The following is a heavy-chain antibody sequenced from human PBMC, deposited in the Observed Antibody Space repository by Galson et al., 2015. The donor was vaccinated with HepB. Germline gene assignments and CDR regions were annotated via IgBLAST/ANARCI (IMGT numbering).Heavy chain of an antibody. Sequence: ETPFLTCAVSGGSISSSNRWSWVRQPPGKGLEWIGEIYHSGSTTYNPSLKIRVPISVDKSKNHFSVKLSSVTAADTAVYYCAREGDISPDVWGQGTTVTVSS. V-gene: IGHV4-4*02. D-gene: IGHD2-21*01. J-gene: IGHJ6*02. CDR3: AREGDISPDV. CDR2: IYHSGST. CDR1: GGSISSSNR.